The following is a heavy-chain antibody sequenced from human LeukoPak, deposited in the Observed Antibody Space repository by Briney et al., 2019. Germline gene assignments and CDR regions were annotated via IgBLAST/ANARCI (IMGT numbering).Heavy chain of an antibody. CDR2: IYYSGST. D-gene: IGHD2-21*02. J-gene: IGHJ5*02. V-gene: IGHV4-59*01. CDR1: GGSISSYY. CDR3: ARGPVVVTAIRFYWFDP. Sequence: PSETLSLTCTVSGGSISSYYWSWIRQPPGKGLEWIGYIYYSGSTNYNPSLKSRVTISVDTSKNQFSLKLSSVTAADTAVYYWARGPVVVTAIRFYWFDPWGQGTLVTVSS.